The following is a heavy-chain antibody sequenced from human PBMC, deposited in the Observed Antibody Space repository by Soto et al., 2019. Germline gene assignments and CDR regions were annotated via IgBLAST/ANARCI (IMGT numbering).Heavy chain of an antibody. V-gene: IGHV3-23*01. CDR2: ISGTGETT. CDR3: AKAPGGSCYSYVDY. CDR1: GFSFSSYA. D-gene: IGHD2-15*01. Sequence: EVQLLESGGGLVQPGGSLRLSCAVSGFSFSSYAMSWVRQAPGRGLEWVSAISGTGETTYYTDSVKGRFTISRDISKNTLYLQMDSLRAEDTAVYYCAKAPGGSCYSYVDYWGQGTLVTVSS. J-gene: IGHJ4*02.